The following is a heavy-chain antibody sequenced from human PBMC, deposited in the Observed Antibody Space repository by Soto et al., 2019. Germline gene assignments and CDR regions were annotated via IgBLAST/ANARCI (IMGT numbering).Heavy chain of an antibody. J-gene: IGHJ4*02. CDR3: TRGGQLFAGNYFDY. CDR1: GYTFTSYG. D-gene: IGHD3-10*02. Sequence: QVQLVQSGAEVKKPGASVKVSCKASGYTFTSYGISWVRQAPGQGLEWMGWISNYNGDTNYAQKLQGRVTMTTDTYPSTAYMERRSLKSDGTAGDYCTRGGQLFAGNYFDYWGQGTLVTVSS. V-gene: IGHV1-18*01. CDR2: ISNYNGDT.